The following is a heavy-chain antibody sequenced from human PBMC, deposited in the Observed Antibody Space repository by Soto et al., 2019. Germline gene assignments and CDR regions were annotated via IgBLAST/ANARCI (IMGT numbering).Heavy chain of an antibody. CDR2: ISRSSSNI. Sequence: EVQLVESGGGLVKPGGSLRLSCAASGFNFSSYSMNWVRQAPGKGLEWVSSISRSSSNIYYVDSVKGRFTISRDNAKNPLYLQMNSLRAEDTAVYYCARDLKVAAAGTGYYYYGMDVWGQGTTVTVSS. J-gene: IGHJ6*02. V-gene: IGHV3-21*01. CDR3: ARDLKVAAAGTGYYYYGMDV. D-gene: IGHD6-13*01. CDR1: GFNFSSYS.